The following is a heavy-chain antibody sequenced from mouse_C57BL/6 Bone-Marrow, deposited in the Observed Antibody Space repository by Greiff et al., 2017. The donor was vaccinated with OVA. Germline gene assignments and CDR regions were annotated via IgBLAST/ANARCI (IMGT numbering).Heavy chain of an antibody. CDR2: IDPSDSYT. CDR1: GYTFTSYW. J-gene: IGHJ1*03. CDR3: ARNGYWTYWYFDV. V-gene: IGHV1-69*01. Sequence: QVQLQQPGAELVLPGASVKLSCKASGYTFTSYWMHWVKQSPGQGLEWIGEIDPSDSYTNYNQKFKGKSTLTVYKSSSTAYMQLSSLTSEDSAVYYCARNGYWTYWYFDVWGTGTTVTVSS. D-gene: IGHD2-3*01.